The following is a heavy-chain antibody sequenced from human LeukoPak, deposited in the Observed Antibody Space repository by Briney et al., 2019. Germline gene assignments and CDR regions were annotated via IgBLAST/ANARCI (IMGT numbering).Heavy chain of an antibody. D-gene: IGHD3-22*01. CDR1: GGSFSGYY. CDR2: INHSAST. Sequence: SETLSLTCAVYGGSFSGYYWSWIRQPPGKGLEWSGEINHSASTNYNPSLKSRVTISVDTSKNQFSLKLSSVTAADTAVYYCASDYYGSSGYYGRLRDWGQGTLVTVSS. V-gene: IGHV4-34*01. J-gene: IGHJ4*02. CDR3: ASDYYGSSGYYGRLRD.